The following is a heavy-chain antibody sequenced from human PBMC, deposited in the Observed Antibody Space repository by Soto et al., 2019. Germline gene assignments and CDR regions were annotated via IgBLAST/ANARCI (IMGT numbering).Heavy chain of an antibody. CDR2: IYHSGGT. CDR3: ARAVGYDSSGYYLPDAFDI. CDR1: GGSISSSNW. V-gene: IGHV4-4*02. Sequence: SSETLSLTCAVSGGSISSSNWWSWVRQPPGKGLEWIGEIYHSGGTNYNPSLKSRVTISVDKSKNQFSLKLSSVTAADTAVYYCARAVGYDSSGYYLPDAFDIWGQGTMVTVSS. D-gene: IGHD3-22*01. J-gene: IGHJ3*02.